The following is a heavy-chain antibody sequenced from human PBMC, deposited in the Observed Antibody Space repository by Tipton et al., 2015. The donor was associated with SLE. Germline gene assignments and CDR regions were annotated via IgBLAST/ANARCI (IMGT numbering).Heavy chain of an antibody. V-gene: IGHV4-59*01. Sequence: TPSLTCTVSGGSISSYYWSWIRQPPGKGLEWIGYIYYSGSTNYNPSLKSRVTISVDTSKNQFSLKLSSVTAADTAVYYCARHTDFIVLMDWYFDLWGRGTLVTVSS. CDR1: GGSISSYY. J-gene: IGHJ2*01. CDR2: IYYSGST. D-gene: IGHD2-8*01. CDR3: ARHTDFIVLMDWYFDL.